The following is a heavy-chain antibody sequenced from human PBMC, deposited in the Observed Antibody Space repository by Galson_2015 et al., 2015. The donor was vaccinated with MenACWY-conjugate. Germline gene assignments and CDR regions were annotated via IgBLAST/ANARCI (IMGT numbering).Heavy chain of an antibody. CDR1: GFTVSNNY. Sequence: SLRLSCAASGFTVSNNYMSWVRQAPGMGLEWVSVIYGGDNTYYADSVKGRFTISRDNSKNTLYLQMNSLRAEDTAVYYCAREAVAGIPNWLDPWGQGTLVTVSS. CDR3: AREAVAGIPNWLDP. D-gene: IGHD6-19*01. J-gene: IGHJ5*02. V-gene: IGHV3-53*01. CDR2: IYGGDNT.